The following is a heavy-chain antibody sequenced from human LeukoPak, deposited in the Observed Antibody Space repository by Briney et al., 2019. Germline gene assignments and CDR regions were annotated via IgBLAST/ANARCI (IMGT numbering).Heavy chain of an antibody. CDR2: IYYSGST. V-gene: IGHV4-59*01. D-gene: IGHD3-3*01. CDR1: GGSISSYY. CDR3: AREGSFGVVIISDDAFDI. Sequence: PSETLSLTCTVSGGSISSYYWSWIRQPPGKGLEWIGYIYYSGSTNYNPSLKSRVTISVDTSKNQCSLKLSSVTAADTAVYYCAREGSFGVVIISDDAFDIWGQGTMVTVSS. J-gene: IGHJ3*02.